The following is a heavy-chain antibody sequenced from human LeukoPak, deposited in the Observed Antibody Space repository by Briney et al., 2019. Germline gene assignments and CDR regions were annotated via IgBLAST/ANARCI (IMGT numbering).Heavy chain of an antibody. CDR2: IYYSGST. V-gene: IGHV4-31*03. Sequence: SETLSLTCTVSGGSISSGGYYWSWIRQHPGKGLEWIGYIYYSGSTYYNPSLKSRVTISVDTSKNQFSLKLSSVTAADTAVYYCARDNHYDSSGYRFDYWGQGTLVTVSS. J-gene: IGHJ4*02. CDR1: GGSISSGGYY. D-gene: IGHD3-22*01. CDR3: ARDNHYDSSGYRFDY.